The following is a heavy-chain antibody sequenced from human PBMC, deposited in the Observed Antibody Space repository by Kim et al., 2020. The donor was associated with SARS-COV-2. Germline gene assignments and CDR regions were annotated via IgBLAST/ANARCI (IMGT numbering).Heavy chain of an antibody. D-gene: IGHD2-2*02. Sequence: ASVKVSCKASGYTFTSYYMHWVRQAPGQGLEWMGIINPSGGSTSYAQNFQGRVTMTRDTSTSTVYMELSSLRSEDTAVYYCAKNIVVVPAAIAWDDYGMDVGGEGTAVTVS. J-gene: IGHJ6*02. V-gene: IGHV1-46*01. CDR3: AKNIVVVPAAIAWDDYGMDV. CDR2: INPSGGST. CDR1: GYTFTSYY.